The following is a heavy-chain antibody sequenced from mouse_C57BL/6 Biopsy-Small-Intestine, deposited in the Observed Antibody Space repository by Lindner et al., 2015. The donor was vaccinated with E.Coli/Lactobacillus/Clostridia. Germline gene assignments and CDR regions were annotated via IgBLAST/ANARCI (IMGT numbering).Heavy chain of an antibody. CDR1: GYTFTDYG. CDR3: ARDRKRLAASSCWDN. J-gene: IGHJ4*01. CDR2: ISPYKGRT. V-gene: IGHV1-84*02. Sequence: SVKVSCKTSGYTFTDYGISWVRQAPGQGLEWMGWISPYKGRTTYGQKFRGRVTVTTDPSTNTVFMELGSLTSDDTAVYYCARDRKRLAASSCWDNWGQGTLVTVSS. D-gene: IGHD6-2*01.